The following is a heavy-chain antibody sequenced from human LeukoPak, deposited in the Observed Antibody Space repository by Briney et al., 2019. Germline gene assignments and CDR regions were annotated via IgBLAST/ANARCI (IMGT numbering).Heavy chain of an antibody. CDR2: INYSGST. J-gene: IGHJ4*02. V-gene: IGHV4-39*01. CDR1: GGSISSSSYY. Sequence: PSETLSLTCTVSGGSISSSSYYWSWIRQPPGKGLEWIASINYSGSTYYNPSLKSRVTISVDTSKNQFSLKLSSVTAADTTVYYCARSRLFDYWGQGTLVTVSS. D-gene: IGHD2-2*01. CDR3: ARSRLFDY.